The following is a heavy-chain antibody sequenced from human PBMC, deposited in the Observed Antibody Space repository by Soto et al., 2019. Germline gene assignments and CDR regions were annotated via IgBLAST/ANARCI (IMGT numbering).Heavy chain of an antibody. D-gene: IGHD1-7*01. CDR1: GFTFSSYG. V-gene: IGHV3-30*18. CDR2: ISYDGSNK. J-gene: IGHJ4*02. Sequence: GGSLRLSCAASGFTFSSYGMHWVRQAPGKGLEWVAVISYDGSNKYYADSVKGRFTISRDNSKNTLYLQMNSLRAEDTAVYYCAKDLSWNYVPGYFDYWGQGTLVTVSS. CDR3: AKDLSWNYVPGYFDY.